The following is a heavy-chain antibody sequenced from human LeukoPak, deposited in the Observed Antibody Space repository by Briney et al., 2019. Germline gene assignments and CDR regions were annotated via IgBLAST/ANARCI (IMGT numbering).Heavy chain of an antibody. CDR1: EFSVGSNY. J-gene: IGHJ4*02. CDR2: IYSGGST. CDR3: AREIQAPGKTHDY. V-gene: IGHV3-66*01. Sequence: GGSLRLSCAASEFSVGSNYMTWVRQAPGKGLEWVSLIYSGGSTYYADSVKGRFTISRDNSKNTLYLQMDSLRAEDTAVYYCAREIQAPGKTHDYWGQGTLVTVSS.